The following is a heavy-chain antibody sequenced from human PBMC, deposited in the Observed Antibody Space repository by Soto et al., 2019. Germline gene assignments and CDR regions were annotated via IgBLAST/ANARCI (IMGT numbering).Heavy chain of an antibody. V-gene: IGHV2-5*02. CDR3: ARRRGGFGGAWTTPYVDY. Sequence: QITLKESGPTLVKPTQTLTLTCTFSGFSLSAGGVGVGWIRQPPGKALEWLAVIYWDDDKSWSRSLRDRLTITKDTSKNQVVLTMSNVDPLDTGTYYCARRRGGFGGAWTTPYVDYWGQGTLVTVSS. CDR2: IYWDDDK. D-gene: IGHD3-10*01. CDR1: GFSLSAGGVG. J-gene: IGHJ4*02.